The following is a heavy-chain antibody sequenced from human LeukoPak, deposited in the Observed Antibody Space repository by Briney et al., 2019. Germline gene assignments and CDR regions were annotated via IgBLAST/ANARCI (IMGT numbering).Heavy chain of an antibody. D-gene: IGHD3-22*01. CDR3: AKAYYYDSSGYGFDY. V-gene: IGHV3-23*01. Sequence: GGFLRLSCAASGFTFSSYAMSWVRQAPGKGLEWVSAISGSGGSTYYADSVKGRFTISRDNSKNTLYLQMNSLRAEDTAVYYCAKAYYYDSSGYGFDYWGQGTLVTVSS. J-gene: IGHJ4*02. CDR2: ISGSGGST. CDR1: GFTFSSYA.